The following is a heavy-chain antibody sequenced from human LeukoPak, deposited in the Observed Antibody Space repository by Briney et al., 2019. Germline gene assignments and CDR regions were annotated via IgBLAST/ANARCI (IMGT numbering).Heavy chain of an antibody. J-gene: IGHJ3*02. CDR2: IYASGST. V-gene: IGHV4-4*08. Sequence: PSETLSLTCTVSGGSVSSWYWSWIRQPPGKGLEWIGRIYASGSTNYNPSLKSRVTISVDTSKNQFSLKLSSVTAADTAVYYCARIAAPRDRRDAFDIWGQGTMVTVSS. D-gene: IGHD6-13*01. CDR1: GGSVSSWY. CDR3: ARIAAPRDRRDAFDI.